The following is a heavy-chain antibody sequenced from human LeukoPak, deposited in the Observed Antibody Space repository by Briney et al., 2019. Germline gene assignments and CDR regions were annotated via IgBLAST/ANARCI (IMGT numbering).Heavy chain of an antibody. J-gene: IGHJ6*02. CDR2: ISSSGSTI. CDR1: GFTFSSYE. Sequence: GGSLRLSCAASGFTFSSYEMNWVRQAPGQGLEWVSYISSSGSTIYYADSVKGRFTISRDNAKNSLYLQMYSLRAEDTAFYYCARGLPRGSGWSHYYGLDVWGQGTTVTVSS. V-gene: IGHV3-48*03. D-gene: IGHD6-19*01. CDR3: ARGLPRGSGWSHYYGLDV.